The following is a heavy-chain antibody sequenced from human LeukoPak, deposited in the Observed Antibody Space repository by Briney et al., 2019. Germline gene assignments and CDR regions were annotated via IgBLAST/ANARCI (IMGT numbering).Heavy chain of an antibody. CDR1: GFTFSSYS. V-gene: IGHV3-21*01. CDR2: ISGNKNYI. CDR3: ARDPHNPGPIDY. Sequence: GGSLRLSCVASGFTFSSYSMNWIRQAPGKGLEWVSSISGNKNYIYYADSVGGRFTISRDNARDSLFLQMDSLRAEDTGVYYCARDPHNPGPIDYWGQGTLVTVSS. J-gene: IGHJ4*02.